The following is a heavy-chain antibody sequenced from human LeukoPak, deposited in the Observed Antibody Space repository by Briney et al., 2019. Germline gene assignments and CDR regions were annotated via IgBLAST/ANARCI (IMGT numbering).Heavy chain of an antibody. Sequence: GGTLRLSCVASGFTFSSHGMNWVRQAPGKGLEWVSAIIPSGHTTYYADSVRGRFTISRDNSRNTVYLQMNSLRAEDTAVYYCAKDDRWLQFCCWGQGTLVTVSA. D-gene: IGHD5-24*01. V-gene: IGHV3-23*01. CDR2: IIPSGHTT. J-gene: IGHJ4*02. CDR3: AKDDRWLQFCC. CDR1: GFTFSSHG.